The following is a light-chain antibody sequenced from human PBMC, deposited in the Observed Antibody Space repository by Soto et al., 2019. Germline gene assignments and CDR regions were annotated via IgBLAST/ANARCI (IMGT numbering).Light chain of an antibody. CDR3: SSYATGFKGV. CDR2: EVN. Sequence: QSALTQPPSASGSPGQSITISRTGTSSDVGGYNYVSWYQQHPGKAPKVIIYEVNKRPSGVPDRFSGSKSGNTASLTVSGLQAEDEADYYCSSYATGFKGVFGTGTKVTVL. J-gene: IGLJ1*01. CDR1: SSDVGGYNY. V-gene: IGLV2-8*01.